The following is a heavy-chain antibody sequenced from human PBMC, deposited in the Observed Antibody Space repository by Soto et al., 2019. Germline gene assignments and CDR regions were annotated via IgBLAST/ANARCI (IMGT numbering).Heavy chain of an antibody. V-gene: IGHV3-74*01. D-gene: IGHD2-15*01. CDR2: INSDGSST. CDR1: GFTFSSYW. CDR3: VSGYCSDGSCFH. Sequence: GGSLRLSCAASGFTFSSYWMHWVRQAPGKGLVWVSRINSDGSSTSHADAVKGRFTISRDNAKNTLYLQMNSLRTEDTAVYYCVSGYCSDGSCFHWGQGSLVTVSS. J-gene: IGHJ4*02.